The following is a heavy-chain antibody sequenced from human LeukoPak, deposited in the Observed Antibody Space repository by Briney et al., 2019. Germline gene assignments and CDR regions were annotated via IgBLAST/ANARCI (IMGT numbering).Heavy chain of an antibody. Sequence: GSPRLSRAAPRFTLTDYYMSWGRQAPGQGAGWGSYISSSGSTIYYADSVKGRFTISRDNAKNTLYLQMNSLRAEDTAVYYCARDGVVAATFYFDYWGQGTLVTVSS. CDR2: ISSSGSTI. J-gene: IGHJ4*02. CDR1: RFTLTDYY. V-gene: IGHV3-11*04. CDR3: ARDGVVAATFYFDY. D-gene: IGHD2-15*01.